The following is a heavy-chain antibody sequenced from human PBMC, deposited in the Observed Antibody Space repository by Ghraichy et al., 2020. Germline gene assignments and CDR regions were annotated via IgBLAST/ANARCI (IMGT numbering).Heavy chain of an antibody. D-gene: IGHD1-26*01. CDR3: VKNSGSYSYFPFDL. Sequence: GGSLRLSCAASGFTFSSYAMSWVRQAPGKGLEWVSGIGGSTGNTPYADSVKGRFTISRDNFKNMLYLQMNSLGAEDTAIYYCVKNSGSYSYFPFDLWGSGTPVTVSS. J-gene: IGHJ2*01. V-gene: IGHV3-23*01. CDR2: IGGSTGNT. CDR1: GFTFSSYA.